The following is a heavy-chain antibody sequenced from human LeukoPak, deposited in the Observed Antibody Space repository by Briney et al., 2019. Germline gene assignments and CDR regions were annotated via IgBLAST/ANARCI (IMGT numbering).Heavy chain of an antibody. CDR1: GVTFSSYA. Sequence: SVKVSCKATGVTFSSYAISWVRQAPGQGLEWMGRIIPIFGTANYAQKFQGRVTITADESTSTAYMELSSLRSEDTAVYYCARDPAPIRLGYCSSTNCFHYFDYWGQGTLVTVSS. V-gene: IGHV1-69*13. CDR3: ARDPAPIRLGYCSSTNCFHYFDY. CDR2: IIPIFGTA. D-gene: IGHD2-2*01. J-gene: IGHJ4*02.